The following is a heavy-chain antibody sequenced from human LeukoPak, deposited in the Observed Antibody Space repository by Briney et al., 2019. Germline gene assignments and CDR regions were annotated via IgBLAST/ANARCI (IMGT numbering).Heavy chain of an antibody. J-gene: IGHJ4*02. Sequence: SETLSLTCAVYGGSFSGYYWSWIRQPPGKGLEWIGEINHSGSTNYNPSLKSRATISVDTSKNQFSLKLNSVTAADTAVYYCARGSIAVDLSYFDYWGQGTLVTVSS. CDR1: GGSFSGYY. CDR3: ARGSIAVDLSYFDY. V-gene: IGHV4-34*01. D-gene: IGHD6-19*01. CDR2: INHSGST.